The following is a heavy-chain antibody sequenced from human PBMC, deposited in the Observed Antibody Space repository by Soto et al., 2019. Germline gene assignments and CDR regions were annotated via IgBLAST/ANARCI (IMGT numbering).Heavy chain of an antibody. V-gene: IGHV3-33*01. CDR3: ARGRVDGGELDL. Sequence: VQLVESGGGVVQPGRSLRLSCAASGFTFRTYGIYWVRQAPGKGLEWVAVIWYDASNKYYADSVKGRFTISRDNSENTLYLLMNSLRAEDTAVYYCARGRVDGGELDLWGQGTLVTVSS. CDR1: GFTFRTYG. J-gene: IGHJ4*02. D-gene: IGHD1-26*01. CDR2: IWYDASNK.